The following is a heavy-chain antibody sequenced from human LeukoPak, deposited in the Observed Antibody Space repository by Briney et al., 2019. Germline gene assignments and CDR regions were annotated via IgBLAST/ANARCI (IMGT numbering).Heavy chain of an antibody. CDR2: IKSKTDGGTT. D-gene: IGHD5-24*01. J-gene: IGHJ4*02. CDR1: GFTFSNAW. Sequence: GGSLRLSCAASGFTFSNAWVSWVRQAPGKGLEWVGRIKSKTDGGTTDYAAPVKGRFTISRDDSKNTLYLQMNSLKTEDTAVYYCTTAAREMATITGFYFDYWGQGTLVTVSS. CDR3: TTAAREMATITGFYFDY. V-gene: IGHV3-15*01.